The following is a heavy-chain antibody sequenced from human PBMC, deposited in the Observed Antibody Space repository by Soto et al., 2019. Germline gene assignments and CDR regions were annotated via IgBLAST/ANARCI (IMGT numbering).Heavy chain of an antibody. Sequence: EVQLVESGGGLVQPGGSLGLSCAASGFTVISNYMSWVRKATGQGLEWVSVTYPGGTTYYADSVKGRFIISRDISKNTLDLQMNSLRAEDTAVYYCLKAFRTNGSRHAFDLWGQWPIVTVS. V-gene: IGHV3-66*01. CDR1: GFTVISNY. D-gene: IGHD2-8*01. CDR3: LKAFRTNGSRHAFDL. CDR2: TYPGGTT. J-gene: IGHJ3*01.